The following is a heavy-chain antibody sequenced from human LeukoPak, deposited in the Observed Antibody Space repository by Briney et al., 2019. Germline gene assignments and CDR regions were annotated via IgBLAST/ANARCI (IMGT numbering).Heavy chain of an antibody. CDR1: GYTFTGYY. Sequence: ASVKVSCKASGYTFTGYYMHWVRQAPGQGLEWMGWINPNSGGTNYAQKFQGRVTMTRDTSTSTAYMELSRLRSDDTAVYYCARVERPGIAVAVDFDYWGQGTLVTVSS. D-gene: IGHD6-19*01. J-gene: IGHJ4*02. CDR2: INPNSGGT. CDR3: ARVERPGIAVAVDFDY. V-gene: IGHV1-2*02.